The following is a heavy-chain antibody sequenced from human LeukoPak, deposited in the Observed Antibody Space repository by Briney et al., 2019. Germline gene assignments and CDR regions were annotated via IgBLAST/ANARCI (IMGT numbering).Heavy chain of an antibody. J-gene: IGHJ3*02. CDR3: ARAKSPGVPTNAFDI. D-gene: IGHD3-10*01. CDR2: ISSSSSYI. Sequence: PGGSLRLSCAASGFTFSSYSMNWVRQAPGKGLEWVSSISSSSSYIYYADSVKGRFTISRDNAKNSLYLQMNSLRAEDTAVYYCARAKSPGVPTNAFDIWGQGTMVTVSS. CDR1: GFTFSSYS. V-gene: IGHV3-21*01.